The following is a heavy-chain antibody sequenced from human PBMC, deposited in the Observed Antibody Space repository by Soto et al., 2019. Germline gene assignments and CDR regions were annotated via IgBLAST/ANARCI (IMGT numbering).Heavy chain of an antibody. J-gene: IGHJ4*02. CDR1: GGSISSYY. D-gene: IGHD4-4*01. Sequence: SETLSLTCTVSGGSISSYYWSWIRQPPGKGLEWIGYIYYSGSTNYNPSLKSRVTISVDTSKNQFSLKLSSVTAADTAVYYCARDNSLAVDYWGQGTLVTVSS. CDR3: ARDNSLAVDY. V-gene: IGHV4-59*01. CDR2: IYYSGST.